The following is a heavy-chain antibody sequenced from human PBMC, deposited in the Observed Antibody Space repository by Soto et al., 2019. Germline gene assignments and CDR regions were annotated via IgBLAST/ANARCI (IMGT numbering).Heavy chain of an antibody. J-gene: IGHJ4*02. V-gene: IGHV3-9*02. D-gene: IGHD4-17*01. Sequence: EVQLVESGGGLVQPGRSLRLSCVASGFTADDYAMHWVRQAPGKGLKWVSGISSNSDTIDYADSVKGRFTISRDNAKNSLFLQMNSLRPEDTALYYCAKDIKWGGMTTIHYFDSWGQGTLVTVSS. CDR2: ISSNSDTI. CDR1: GFTADDYA. CDR3: AKDIKWGGMTTIHYFDS.